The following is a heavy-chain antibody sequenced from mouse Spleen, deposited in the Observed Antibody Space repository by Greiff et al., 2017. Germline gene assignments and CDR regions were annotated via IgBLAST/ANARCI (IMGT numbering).Heavy chain of an antibody. CDR2: ISSGSSTI. Sequence: EVQVVESGGGLVKPGGSLKLSCAASGFTFSDYGMHWVRQAPEKGLEWVAYISSGSSTIYYADTVKGRFTISRDNAKNTLFLQMTSLRSEDTAMYYCARRDYYGSRYYAMDYWGQGTSVTVSS. D-gene: IGHD1-1*01. CDR3: ARRDYYGSRYYAMDY. J-gene: IGHJ4*01. V-gene: IGHV5-17*01. CDR1: GFTFSDYG.